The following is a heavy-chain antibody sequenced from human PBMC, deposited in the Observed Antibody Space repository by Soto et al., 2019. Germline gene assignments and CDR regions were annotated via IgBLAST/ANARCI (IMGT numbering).Heavy chain of an antibody. J-gene: IGHJ6*02. Sequence: ASVKVSCKASGYTFTSYGISWVRQAPGQGLEWMGWISAYNGNTNYAQKLQGRVTMTTDTSTSTAYMELRSLRSDDTTVYYCAREDRDRETGLVPAAIDGMDVWGQGTTVTVSS. V-gene: IGHV1-18*01. CDR2: ISAYNGNT. D-gene: IGHD2-2*01. CDR3: AREDRDRETGLVPAAIDGMDV. CDR1: GYTFTSYG.